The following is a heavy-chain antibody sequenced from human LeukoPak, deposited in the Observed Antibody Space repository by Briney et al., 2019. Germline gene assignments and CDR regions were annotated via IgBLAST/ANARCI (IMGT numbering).Heavy chain of an antibody. J-gene: IGHJ4*02. CDR2: IYHSGST. V-gene: IGHV4-30-2*01. CDR1: GGSISSGGYY. Sequence: KPSQTLSLTCTVSGGSISSGGYYWSWIRQPPGKGLEWIGYIYHSGSTYYNPSLKSRVTISVDRSKNQFSLKLSSVTAADTAVYFCAKSVDAGSSWRYFDYWGQGTLVTASS. D-gene: IGHD6-13*01. CDR3: AKSVDAGSSWRYFDY.